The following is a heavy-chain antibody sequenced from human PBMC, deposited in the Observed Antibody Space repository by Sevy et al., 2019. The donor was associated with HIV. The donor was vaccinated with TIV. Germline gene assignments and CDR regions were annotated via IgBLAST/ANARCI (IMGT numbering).Heavy chain of an antibody. Sequence: GGSLRLSCTASGFSFSPYSMNWVRQPPGKGLEWVSSMSTRNGYKYYADSVKGRFTISRDDAESSVYLQMNSLRAENTAVYYSAGDDMMFDYWGRGTLVTVSS. CDR2: MSTRNGYK. CDR3: AGDDMMFDY. V-gene: IGHV3-21*01. J-gene: IGHJ4*02. D-gene: IGHD3-16*01. CDR1: GFSFSPYS.